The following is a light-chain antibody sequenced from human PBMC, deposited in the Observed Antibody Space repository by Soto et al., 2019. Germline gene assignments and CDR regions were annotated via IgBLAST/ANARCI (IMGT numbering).Light chain of an antibody. CDR1: QTVRNNY. CDR2: DAS. CDR3: QQRGSWPPSIT. J-gene: IGKJ5*01. Sequence: EFVLTQSPGTLSLSPGERATLSCRASQTVRNNYLAWYQQKPGQAPRLLIYDASSRATGIPARFSGSGSETDFTLTISSLEPEDFAVYYCQQRGSWPPSITFGQGTRLEIK. V-gene: IGKV3D-20*02.